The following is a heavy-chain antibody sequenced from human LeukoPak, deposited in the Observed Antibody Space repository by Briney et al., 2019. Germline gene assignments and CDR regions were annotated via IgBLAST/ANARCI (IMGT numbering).Heavy chain of an antibody. CDR2: ISAYNGNT. D-gene: IGHD3-3*01. CDR3: ARWLRFLEWLPSYGMDV. Sequence: GASVKVSCKASGYTFTSYGISWVRQAPGQGLEWMGWISAYNGNTNYAQKLQGRATMTTDTSTSTAYMELRSLRSDDTAVYYCARWLRFLEWLPSYGMDVWGQGTTVTVSS. CDR1: GYTFTSYG. V-gene: IGHV1-18*01. J-gene: IGHJ6*02.